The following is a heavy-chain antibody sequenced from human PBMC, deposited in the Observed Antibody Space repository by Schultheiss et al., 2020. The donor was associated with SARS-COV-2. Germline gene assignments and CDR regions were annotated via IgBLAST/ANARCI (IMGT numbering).Heavy chain of an antibody. CDR2: FDPEDGET. CDR1: GYTFTSYG. V-gene: IGHV1-24*01. Sequence: ASVKVSCKASGYTFTSYGISWVRQAPGQGLEWMGGFDPEDGETIYAQKFQGRVTMTEDTSTDTAYMELSSLRSEDTAVYYCATTEPVGATHFDYWGQGTLVTVSS. D-gene: IGHD1-26*01. J-gene: IGHJ4*02. CDR3: ATTEPVGATHFDY.